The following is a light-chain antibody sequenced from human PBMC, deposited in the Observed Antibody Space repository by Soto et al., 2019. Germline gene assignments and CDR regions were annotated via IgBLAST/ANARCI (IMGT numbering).Light chain of an antibody. CDR3: SSYAGSSNV. V-gene: IGLV3-21*02. CDR2: DDS. J-gene: IGLJ1*01. Sequence: SYELTQPPSLSVAPGQTARITCEGNNIERKTVHWYQQKPGQAPVLVVYDDSDRPSGIPERFSGSKSGNTASLTVSGLQAEDEADYYCSSYAGSSNVFGTGTKVTVL. CDR1: NIERKT.